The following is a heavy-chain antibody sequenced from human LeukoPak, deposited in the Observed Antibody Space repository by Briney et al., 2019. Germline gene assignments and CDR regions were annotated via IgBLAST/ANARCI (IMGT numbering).Heavy chain of an antibody. CDR2: ISYDGSNK. D-gene: IGHD5-24*01. J-gene: IGHJ4*02. V-gene: IGHV3-30*18. CDR1: GFTFSNYS. Sequence: PGGSLRLSCAASGFTFSNYSMHWVRQAPDKGLEWVAVISYDGSNKYYADSVKGRFTISRDNSKNTLYLQMNSLRAEDTAVYYCAKAGMATYFEREDYWGQGTLVTVSS. CDR3: AKAGMATYFEREDY.